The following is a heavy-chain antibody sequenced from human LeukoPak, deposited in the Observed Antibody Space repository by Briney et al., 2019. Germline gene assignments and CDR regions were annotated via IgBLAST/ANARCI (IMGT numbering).Heavy chain of an antibody. J-gene: IGHJ4*02. Sequence: GGSLRLSCAGSGFTFSSYSMNWVRQAPGKGLEWVSYISSSSSTIYYADSVKGRFTISRDNAKNSLYLQMKSLRAEDTAVYYCARIPQAVAGTTFDYWGQGTLVTVSS. CDR3: ARIPQAVAGTTFDY. CDR2: ISSSSSTI. D-gene: IGHD1-7*01. V-gene: IGHV3-48*01. CDR1: GFTFSSYS.